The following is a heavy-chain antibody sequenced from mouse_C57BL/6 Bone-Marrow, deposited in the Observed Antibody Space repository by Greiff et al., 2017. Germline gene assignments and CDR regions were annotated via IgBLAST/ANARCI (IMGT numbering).Heavy chain of an antibody. CDR3: AREGYYGNFPVAD. V-gene: IGHV1-82*01. D-gene: IGHD2-1*01. CDR1: GYAFSSSW. Sequence: VKLQQSGPELVKPGASVKISCKASGYAFSSSWMNWVKQRPGKGLEWIGRIYPGDGATNYNGKFKGKATLTADKSSSTAYMQLSSLTSEDSAVYFCAREGYYGNFPVADWGQGTLVTVSA. CDR2: IYPGDGAT. J-gene: IGHJ3*01.